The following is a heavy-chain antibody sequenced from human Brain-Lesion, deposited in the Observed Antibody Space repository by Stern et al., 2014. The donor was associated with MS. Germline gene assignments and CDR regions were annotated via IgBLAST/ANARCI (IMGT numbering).Heavy chain of an antibody. CDR2: IYHSGST. Sequence: QVQLVESGPGLVKPSPTLSLTCTVSGGSISSGNYYWSWIRQHPGKGLEWIGPIYHSGSTYYNPPLKSRVTTSIDTSKNQFSLKLSSVTAADTAVYYCARGSREVLLPRFYFDYWGQGTLVTVSS. CDR1: GGSISSGNYY. CDR3: ARGSREVLLPRFYFDY. D-gene: IGHD3-3*01. V-gene: IGHV4-31*03. J-gene: IGHJ4*02.